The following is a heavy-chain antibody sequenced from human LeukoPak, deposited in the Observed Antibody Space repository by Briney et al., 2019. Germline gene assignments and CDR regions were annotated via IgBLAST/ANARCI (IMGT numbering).Heavy chain of an antibody. CDR1: GFTFSSYS. CDR3: AGDYDSSGYYYGWFDP. V-gene: IGHV3-21*01. J-gene: IGHJ5*02. D-gene: IGHD3-22*01. Sequence: GGSLRLSCAASGFTFSSYSMNWVRQAPGKGLEWVSSISSSSYIYYADSVKGRFTISRDNAKNSLYLQMNSLRAEDTAVYYCAGDYDSSGYYYGWFDPWGQGTLVTVSS. CDR2: ISSSSYI.